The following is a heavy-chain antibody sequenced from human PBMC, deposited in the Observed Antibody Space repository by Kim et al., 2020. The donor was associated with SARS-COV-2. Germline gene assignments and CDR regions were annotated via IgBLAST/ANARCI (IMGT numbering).Heavy chain of an antibody. CDR1: GGSISSSSYY. V-gene: IGHV4-39*07. D-gene: IGHD6-19*01. J-gene: IGHJ5*02. CDR2: IYYSGST. Sequence: SETLSLTCTVSGGSISSSSYYWGWIRQPPGKGLEWIGSIYYSGSTYYNPSLKSRVTISVDTSKNQFSLKLSSVTSADTAVYYCARGVGQWLVGWLEPWGPGSLVTVSS. CDR3: ARGVGQWLVGWLEP.